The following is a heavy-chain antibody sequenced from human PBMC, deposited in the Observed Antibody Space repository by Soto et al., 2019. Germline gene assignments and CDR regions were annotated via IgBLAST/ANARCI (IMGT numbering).Heavy chain of an antibody. J-gene: IGHJ2*01. CDR1: GGTFSSYA. Sequence: QVQLVQSGAEVEKPGSSVKVSCKASGGTFSSYAISWVRQAPGQGLEWMGGIIPIFGTANYAQKFQGRVTITADESTSTAYMELSSLRYEDTAVYYCARVVTVVKSFHYWYFDLWGRGTLVTVSS. CDR3: ARVVTVVKSFHYWYFDL. D-gene: IGHD2-15*01. CDR2: IIPIFGTA. V-gene: IGHV1-69*12.